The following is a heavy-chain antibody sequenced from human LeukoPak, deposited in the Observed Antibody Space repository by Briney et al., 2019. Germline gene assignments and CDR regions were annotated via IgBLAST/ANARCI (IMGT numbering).Heavy chain of an antibody. D-gene: IGHD2-15*01. CDR3: ARGVGYCSGGRCYNWFDS. CDR1: GFTFSDYW. V-gene: IGHV3-74*01. J-gene: IGHJ5*01. Sequence: PGGSLRLSCAASGFTFSDYWMYWVRQAPGEGLVWISNINEYGTTTYADSVKGRFTVSRDNAKNSLYLQMDSLRDEDTAVYYCARGVGYCSGGRCYNWFDSWGQGTLVTVSS. CDR2: INEYGTT.